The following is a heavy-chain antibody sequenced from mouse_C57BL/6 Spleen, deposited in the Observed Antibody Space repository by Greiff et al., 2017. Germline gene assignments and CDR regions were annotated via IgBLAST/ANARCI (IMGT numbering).Heavy chain of an antibody. Sequence: QVQLKESGPELVKPGASVKISCTASGYAFSSSWMNWVKQSPGKGLEWIGRIYPGDGDTNYNGKFKGKATLTADKSSSTADMHLSSLTSEDAAVYVCAQNGYDGVDYWGQGTTLTVSS. V-gene: IGHV1-82*01. J-gene: IGHJ2*01. CDR3: AQNGYDGVDY. D-gene: IGHD2-2*01. CDR1: GYAFSSSW. CDR2: IYPGDGDT.